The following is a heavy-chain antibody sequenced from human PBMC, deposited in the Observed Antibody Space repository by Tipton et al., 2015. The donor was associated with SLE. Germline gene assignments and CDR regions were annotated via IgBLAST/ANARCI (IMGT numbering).Heavy chain of an antibody. CDR3: GRAIGVHYFHV. Sequence: TLSLTCAVYGGSFSGYYWNWIRQPPGKGLEWIGEINHSGSTNYNPSLKSRVTISVDTSKNQFSLRLSSVTAADTAVYYCGRAIGVHYFHVWGQGTLVTVSS. D-gene: IGHD2-21*01. CDR2: INHSGST. CDR1: GGSFSGYY. V-gene: IGHV4-34*01. J-gene: IGHJ4*02.